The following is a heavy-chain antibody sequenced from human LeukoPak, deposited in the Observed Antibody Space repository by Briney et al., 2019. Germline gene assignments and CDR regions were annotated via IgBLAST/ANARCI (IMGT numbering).Heavy chain of an antibody. D-gene: IGHD3-9*01. CDR1: GYTSTSYG. CDR2: ISAYNGNT. J-gene: IGHJ4*02. CDR3: ARETYYDILTGYYNPYYFDY. Sequence: ASVKVSCKASGYTSTSYGISWVRQAPGQGLEWMGWISAYNGNTNYAQKLQGRVTMTTDTSTSTAYMELRSLRSDDTAVYYCARETYYDILTGYYNPYYFDYWGQGTLVTVSS. V-gene: IGHV1-18*01.